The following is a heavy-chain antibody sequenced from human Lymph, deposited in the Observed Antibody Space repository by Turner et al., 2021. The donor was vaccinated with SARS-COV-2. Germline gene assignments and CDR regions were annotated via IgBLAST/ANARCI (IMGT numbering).Heavy chain of an antibody. D-gene: IGHD3-22*01. CDR1: GGSISSSSYY. Sequence: QLQLQESGPGLVKTSETLSLTCTVSGGSISSSSYYWGWIRQPPGKVLEWIGNIYYSGITYYNLSLKSRVTISVDTSKNQFSLKLSSVTAADTAVYYCARNDRVVVQSFDYWGQGTLVTVSS. CDR2: IYYSGIT. CDR3: ARNDRVVVQSFDY. V-gene: IGHV4-39*01. J-gene: IGHJ4*02.